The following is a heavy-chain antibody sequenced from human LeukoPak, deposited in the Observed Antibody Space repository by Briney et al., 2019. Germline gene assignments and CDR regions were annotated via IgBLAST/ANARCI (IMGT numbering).Heavy chain of an antibody. CDR2: IYYSGST. V-gene: IGHV4-39*01. Sequence: PSETLSPTCTVSGGSISSSSYYWGWIRQPPGKGLEWIGSIYYSGSTYYNPSLKSRVTISVDTSKNQFSLRLSSVTAADTAVYFCARYVVTRGYSFDYWGQGTLVTVSS. J-gene: IGHJ4*02. D-gene: IGHD4-23*01. CDR3: ARYVVTRGYSFDY. CDR1: GGSISSSSYY.